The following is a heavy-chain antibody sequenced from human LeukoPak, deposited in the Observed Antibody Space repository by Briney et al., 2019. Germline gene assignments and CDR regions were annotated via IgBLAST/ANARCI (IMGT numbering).Heavy chain of an antibody. Sequence: ASVKVYCKASGYTFTGYYMHWVRQAPGQGLEWMGWIDPNSGGTNYAQKFQGRVTMTRDTSISTAYMELSRLRSDDTAVYYCARDITTVTTGWYFDLWGRGTLVTVSS. CDR2: IDPNSGGT. D-gene: IGHD4-17*01. CDR3: ARDITTVTTGWYFDL. V-gene: IGHV1-2*02. J-gene: IGHJ2*01. CDR1: GYTFTGYY.